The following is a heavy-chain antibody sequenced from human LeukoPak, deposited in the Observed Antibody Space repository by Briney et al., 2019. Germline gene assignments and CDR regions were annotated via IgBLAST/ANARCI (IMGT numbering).Heavy chain of an antibody. J-gene: IGHJ4*02. CDR1: GYTFTSYG. CDR3: ARGEQSGGYFDWLFQVDY. D-gene: IGHD3-9*01. V-gene: IGHV1-18*01. CDR2: ISAYNGNT. Sequence: ASVKVSCKASGYTFTSYGISWVRQAPGQGLEWMGWISAYNGNTNYAQKLQGRVTMTTDTSTSTAYMELRSLRSDDTAVYYCARGEQSGGYFDWLFQVDYWGQGTLVTVSS.